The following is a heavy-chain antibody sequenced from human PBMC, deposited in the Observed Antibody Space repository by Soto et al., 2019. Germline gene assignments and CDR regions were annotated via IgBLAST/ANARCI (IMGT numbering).Heavy chain of an antibody. Sequence: QVQLVQSGAEVKKPGSAVKVSCKASGGTFSSYSINWVRQAPGQGLEWMGEIIPIFGTANYSQKFQGRVQSTADESTSTAYMELSSLRSEDTAVYYCARDGGRHSGGIDSWGQGTLVTVSS. CDR3: ARDGGRHSGGIDS. CDR2: IIPIFGTA. D-gene: IGHD1-26*01. CDR1: GGTFSSYS. J-gene: IGHJ4*02. V-gene: IGHV1-69*01.